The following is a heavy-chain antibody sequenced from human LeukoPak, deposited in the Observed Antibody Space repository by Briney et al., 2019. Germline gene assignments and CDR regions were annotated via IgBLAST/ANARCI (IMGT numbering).Heavy chain of an antibody. CDR2: ISYTGST. CDR1: GGSISTTTYY. J-gene: IGHJ4*02. Sequence: PSETLSLTCTVSGGSISTTTYYWGWLRQPPGKGLEWIGSISYTGSTYYNPSLKIRVTTSVDTSKNQFSLRLSSVTAADTAVYHCARLSPYLGAGSSAFPDDYWGQGTLVTVSS. D-gene: IGHD3-10*01. CDR3: ARLSPYLGAGSSAFPDDY. V-gene: IGHV4-39*01.